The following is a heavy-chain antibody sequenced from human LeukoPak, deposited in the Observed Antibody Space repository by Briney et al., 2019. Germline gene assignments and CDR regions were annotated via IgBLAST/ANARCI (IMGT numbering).Heavy chain of an antibody. V-gene: IGHV4-59*01. Sequence: SETLSLTCTVSGGSISGYYWSWIRQPPGKGLEWIGYISYTGSTKYNPSLESRVTISVDTFKKQFALNLSSVTAADTAVYYCAREGDYDSGGYSTFDYWGQGTLVTVSS. J-gene: IGHJ4*02. CDR1: GGSISGYY. CDR2: ISYTGST. D-gene: IGHD3-22*01. CDR3: AREGDYDSGGYSTFDY.